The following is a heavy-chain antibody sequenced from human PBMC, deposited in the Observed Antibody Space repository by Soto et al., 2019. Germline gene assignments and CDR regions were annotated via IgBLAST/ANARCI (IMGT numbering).Heavy chain of an antibody. Sequence: GGSLRLSCAASGFTFSGSAMHWVRQASGKGLEWVGRIRSKANSYATAYAASVKGRFAISREDSKNTAYLQMNSLKTEDTAVYYCTRRAAYCGGDCDEGGFDYWGQGTLVTVSS. CDR2: IRSKANSYAT. D-gene: IGHD2-21*02. CDR1: GFTFSGSA. CDR3: TRRAAYCGGDCDEGGFDY. V-gene: IGHV3-73*01. J-gene: IGHJ4*02.